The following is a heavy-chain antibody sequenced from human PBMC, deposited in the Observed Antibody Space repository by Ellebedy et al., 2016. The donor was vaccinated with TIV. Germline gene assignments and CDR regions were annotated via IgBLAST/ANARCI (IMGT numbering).Heavy chain of an antibody. CDR2: IIPIFGTA. CDR1: GGTFSSYA. J-gene: IGHJ4*02. D-gene: IGHD6-13*01. V-gene: IGHV1-69*05. Sequence: SVKVSCXASGGTFSSYAISWVRQAPGQGLEWMGGIIPIFGTANYAQKFQGRVTMTRNTSISTAYMELSSLRSEDTAVYYCARALYRSWYLTNWGQGTLVTVSS. CDR3: ARALYRSWYLTN.